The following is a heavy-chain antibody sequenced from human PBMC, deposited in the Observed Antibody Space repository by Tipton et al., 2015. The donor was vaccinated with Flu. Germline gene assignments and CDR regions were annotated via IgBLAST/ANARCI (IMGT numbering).Heavy chain of an antibody. Sequence: TASGFTFSSYAMSWVRQAPGKGLEWVSAISGSGGSTYYADSVKGRFTISRDNSKNTLYLQMNSLRAEDTAVYYCAKDQEAIYYYDSSGLLFDYWGQGTLVTVSS. D-gene: IGHD3-22*01. V-gene: IGHV3-23*01. CDR1: GFTFSSYA. J-gene: IGHJ4*02. CDR2: ISGSGGST. CDR3: AKDQEAIYYYDSSGLLFDY.